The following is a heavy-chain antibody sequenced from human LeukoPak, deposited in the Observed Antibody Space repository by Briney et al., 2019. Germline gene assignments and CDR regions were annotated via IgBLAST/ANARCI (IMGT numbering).Heavy chain of an antibody. CDR1: GYRSTTYW. D-gene: IGHD2-8*01. CDR2: IYPGDSDT. V-gene: IGHV5-51*01. J-gene: IGHJ3*02. Sequence: GESRTPSWKVSGYRSTTYWIGWVRQMPGKGLEWMGIIYPGDSDTRYSPSFQGQVTISADKSISSAYLQWSSLKASDTAMYYCARQGVAEVALEILGQGGKFTVSS. CDR3: ARQGVAEVALEI.